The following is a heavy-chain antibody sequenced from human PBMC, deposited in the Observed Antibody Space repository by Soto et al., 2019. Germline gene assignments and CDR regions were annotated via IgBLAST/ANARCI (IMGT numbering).Heavy chain of an antibody. J-gene: IGHJ5*02. Sequence: QPGGSLRLSCAASGFSFSSYAMSWVRQAPGEGLEWVSAISGSGGSTYYADSVKGRFTISRDNSKNALYLQMNSLRAEDTAVYYYAKSPGMDDFWSGYYYPNWFDPWGQGT. CDR3: AKSPGMDDFWSGYYYPNWFDP. CDR1: GFSFSSYA. V-gene: IGHV3-23*01. D-gene: IGHD3-3*01. CDR2: ISGSGGST.